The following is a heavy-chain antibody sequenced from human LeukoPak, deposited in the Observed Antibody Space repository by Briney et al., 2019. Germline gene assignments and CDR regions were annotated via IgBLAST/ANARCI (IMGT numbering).Heavy chain of an antibody. CDR2: IYVSGTS. CDR3: ARGGSSSSLTRLDY. D-gene: IGHD6-6*01. J-gene: IGHJ4*02. Sequence: SETLSLTCTVSGASISSYYWSWIRQPAGKGLEWIGRIYVSGTSVYNPSLKSRVTMSVDTSKNQLSLRLKSVTAADTAVYYCARGGSSSSLTRLDYWGQGTLVTVSP. CDR1: GASISSYY. V-gene: IGHV4-4*07.